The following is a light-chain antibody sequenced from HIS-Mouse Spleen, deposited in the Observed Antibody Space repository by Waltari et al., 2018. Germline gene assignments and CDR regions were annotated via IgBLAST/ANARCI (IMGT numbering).Light chain of an antibody. J-gene: IGLJ2*01. CDR3: QVWDSSSDHVV. CDR1: NIGSKS. V-gene: IGLV3-21*03. CDR2: DDS. Sequence: SYVLTQPPSVSVAPGKTARITCGGNNIGSKSVHWYQQKPGKAPVLVVDDDSDRPSGIPGRFSGSNSGKTATLTISRVEAGDEADYYCQVWDSSSDHVVFGGGTKLTVL.